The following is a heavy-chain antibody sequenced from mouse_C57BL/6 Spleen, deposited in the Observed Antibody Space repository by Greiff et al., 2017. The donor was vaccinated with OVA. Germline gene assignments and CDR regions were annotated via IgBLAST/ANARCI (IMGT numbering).Heavy chain of an antibody. CDR3: ARLGDYFDY. Sequence: EVQLQESEGGLVQPGSSVKLSCTASGFTFSDYYMAWVRQVPEQGLEWVANINYDGSSPYYLASLKSSFIISRDNAKNILDLQMSSLMSEDTATYYCARLGDYFDYWGQGTTLTVSS. CDR1: GFTFSDYY. D-gene: IGHD4-1*01. CDR2: INYDGSSP. V-gene: IGHV5-16*01. J-gene: IGHJ2*01.